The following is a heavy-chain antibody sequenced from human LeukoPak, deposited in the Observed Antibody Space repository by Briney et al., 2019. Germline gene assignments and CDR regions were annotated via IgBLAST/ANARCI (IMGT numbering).Heavy chain of an antibody. CDR1: GGSFSRYY. J-gene: IGHJ2*01. D-gene: IGHD3-10*01. Sequence: SETLSLTCPFSGGSFSRYYWTWLRQPPGKGLEWIGHVYYFDITNYNPSLRPRVTISMETSRNQFSLRLSSVTAADTAVYFCARTPPARSGSYYIRAPRTPALHWYFDLWGRGTLVTVSS. V-gene: IGHV4-59*13. CDR2: VYYFDIT. CDR3: ARTPPARSGSYYIRAPRTPALHWYFDL.